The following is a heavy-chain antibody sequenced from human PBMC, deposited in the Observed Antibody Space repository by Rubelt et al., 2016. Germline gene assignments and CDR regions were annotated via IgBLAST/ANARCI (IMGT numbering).Heavy chain of an antibody. V-gene: IGHV1-3*01. CDR1: GYTFTSYA. D-gene: IGHD3-9*01. Sequence: QVQLVQSGSELKKPGASVKVSCKASGYTFTSYAMHWVRQAPGQRLEWMGWINAGNGNTKYSQKFQGRVTITRDTSASTAYMELSSLRSEDTAVYYCARGAGGRYFDWYDAFDIWGQGTMVTVSS. CDR3: ARGAGGRYFDWYDAFDI. CDR2: INAGNGNT. J-gene: IGHJ3*02.